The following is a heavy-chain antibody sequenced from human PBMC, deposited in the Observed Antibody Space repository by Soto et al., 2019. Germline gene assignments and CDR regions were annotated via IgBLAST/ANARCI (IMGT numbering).Heavy chain of an antibody. Sequence: QVQLVQSGAEVKKPGASVKVSCKASGYTFTGYYMHWVRQAPGQGLEWMGWINRNSGGTNYAQQFQGWVTMTRDPSISTAYMELSRLRSDDTAVYSCARVFGSSAPFDYWGQGTLVTVSS. V-gene: IGHV1-2*04. CDR1: GYTFTGYY. CDR3: ARVFGSSAPFDY. J-gene: IGHJ4*02. D-gene: IGHD6-25*01. CDR2: INRNSGGT.